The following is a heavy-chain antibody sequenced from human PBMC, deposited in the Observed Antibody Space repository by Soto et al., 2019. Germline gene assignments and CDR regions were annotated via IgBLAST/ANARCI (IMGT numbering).Heavy chain of an antibody. J-gene: IGHJ4*02. V-gene: IGHV1-46*03. CDR3: ATGIAAAGIEFNFDY. CDR2: INPSGGST. D-gene: IGHD6-13*01. CDR1: GYTFTSYY. Sequence: QVQLVQSGAEVKKPGASVKVSCKASGYTFTSYYMHWVRQAPGQGLEWMGIINPSGGSTSYAQKFQGRVTMTRDTSTRTVYMELSSLRSEDTAVYYCATGIAAAGIEFNFDYWGQGTLVTVSS.